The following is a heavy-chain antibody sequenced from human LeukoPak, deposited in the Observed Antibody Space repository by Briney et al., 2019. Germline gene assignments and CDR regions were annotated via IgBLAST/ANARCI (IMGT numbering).Heavy chain of an antibody. CDR1: GGSISSSSYY. D-gene: IGHD5-12*01. CDR2: INHSGST. V-gene: IGHV4-39*01. CDR3: ARHKGHIVATFDY. J-gene: IGHJ4*02. Sequence: SETLSLTCTVSGGSISSSSYYWSWIRQPPGKGLEWIGEINHSGSTNYNPSLKSRVTISVDTSKNQFSLKLSSVTAADTAVYYCARHKGHIVATFDYWGQGTLVTVSS.